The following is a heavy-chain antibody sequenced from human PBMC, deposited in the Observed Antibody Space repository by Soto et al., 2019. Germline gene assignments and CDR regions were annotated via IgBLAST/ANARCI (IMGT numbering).Heavy chain of an antibody. D-gene: IGHD6-13*01. V-gene: IGHV4-31*03. CDR1: GGSISSGGYY. CDR2: IYYSGST. Sequence: SETLSLTCTVSGGSISSGGYYWSWIRQHPGKGLEWIGYIYYSGSTYYNPSLKSRVTISVDTSKNQFSLKLSSVTAADTAVYYCARELRMVLSHHYYFDYWGQGTLGTVSS. CDR3: ARELRMVLSHHYYFDY. J-gene: IGHJ4*02.